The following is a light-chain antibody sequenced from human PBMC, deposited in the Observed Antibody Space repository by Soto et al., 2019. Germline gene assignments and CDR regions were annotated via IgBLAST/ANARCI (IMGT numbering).Light chain of an antibody. Sequence: QSALTQPPSASGSPGQSVTISCTGTRSDFGGYDYVSWYQQHPGQAPKLIIFELSKRPSGVPDRFSGSKSGNTASLTVSAAPAEDGADYFCRPYEGSSNYFFGNGNQVTGL. CDR3: RPYEGSSNYF. CDR2: ELS. CDR1: RSDFGGYDY. J-gene: IGLJ1*01. V-gene: IGLV2-8*01.